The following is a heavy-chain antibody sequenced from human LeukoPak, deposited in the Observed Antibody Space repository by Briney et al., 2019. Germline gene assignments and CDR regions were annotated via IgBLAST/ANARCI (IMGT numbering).Heavy chain of an antibody. J-gene: IGHJ4*02. V-gene: IGHV4-61*02. Sequence: SQTLSLTCTVSGGSISSGSYYWSWIRQPAGKGLEWIGRIYTSGSTNYNPSLKSRVTISVDTSKNQFSLKLSSVTAADTAVYYCARDLIAAAGTVVYWGQGTLVTVSS. D-gene: IGHD6-13*01. CDR1: GGSISSGSYY. CDR2: IYTSGST. CDR3: ARDLIAAAGTVVY.